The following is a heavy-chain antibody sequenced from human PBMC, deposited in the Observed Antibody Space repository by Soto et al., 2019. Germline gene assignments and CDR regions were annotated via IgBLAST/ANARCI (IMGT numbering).Heavy chain of an antibody. V-gene: IGHV1-3*01. CDR2: INAGNGNT. J-gene: IGHJ5*02. CDR3: ARAPYSSPHRFDP. D-gene: IGHD6-19*01. Sequence: ASVKVSFKASGYTFTSYAMHWLRQAPGQRLEWMGWINAGNGNTKYSQKFQGRVTITRDTSASTAYMELSSLRSEDTAVYYCARAPYSSPHRFDPWGQGTLVTVSS. CDR1: GYTFTSYA.